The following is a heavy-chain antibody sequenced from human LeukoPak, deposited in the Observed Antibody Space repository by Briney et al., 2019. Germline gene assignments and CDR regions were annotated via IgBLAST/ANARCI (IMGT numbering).Heavy chain of an antibody. D-gene: IGHD4-17*01. Sequence: GGTLRLSCAASGFTFSSYCMHWVRQAPDKGLEWVAFIRYDASNTYYGDSVKGRFTISRDNSKSTVYLQMSRPTVEDTAMYYCAKSYGANYFDYWGQGALVIVSS. CDR1: GFTFSSYC. CDR2: IRYDASNT. CDR3: AKSYGANYFDY. V-gene: IGHV3-30*02. J-gene: IGHJ4*02.